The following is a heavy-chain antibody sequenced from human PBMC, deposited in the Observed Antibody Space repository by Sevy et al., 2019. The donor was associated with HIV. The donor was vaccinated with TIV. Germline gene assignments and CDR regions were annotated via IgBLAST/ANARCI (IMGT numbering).Heavy chain of an antibody. V-gene: IGHV4-59*08. CDR1: GGSITSLY. D-gene: IGHD1-26*01. CDR3: AGENAWGRGYS. J-gene: IGHJ4*02. CDR2: IYYNGHI. Sequence: SETLSLTCTVSGGSITSLYWNWIRQSPGKGLEWIANIYYNGHINYNPSLKSRVTLSLDTSKNQFSLRLSSVTAADTAMYHCAGENAWGRGYSWGQGTLVTVSS.